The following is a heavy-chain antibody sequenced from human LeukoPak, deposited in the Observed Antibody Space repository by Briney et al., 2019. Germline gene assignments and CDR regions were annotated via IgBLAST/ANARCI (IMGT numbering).Heavy chain of an antibody. CDR1: GYTFTGYY. CDR3: ARVGAARPGFNWFDP. J-gene: IGHJ5*02. V-gene: IGHV1-2*02. D-gene: IGHD6-6*01. CDR2: INPNSGGT. Sequence: ASVKVSCKASGYTFTGYYVHWVRQAPGQGLEWMGWINPNSGGTNYAQKFQGRVTMTRDTSISTAYMELSRLRSDDTAVYYCARVGAARPGFNWFDPWGQGTLVTVSS.